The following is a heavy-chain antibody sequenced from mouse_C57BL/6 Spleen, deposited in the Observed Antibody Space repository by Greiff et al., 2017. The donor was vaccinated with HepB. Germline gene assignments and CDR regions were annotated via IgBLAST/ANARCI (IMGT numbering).Heavy chain of an antibody. V-gene: IGHV3-6*01. CDR3: ARHYGSDY. D-gene: IGHD1-1*01. CDR1: GYSITSGYY. J-gene: IGHJ2*01. Sequence: EVQVVESGPGLVKPSQSLSLTCSVTGYSITSGYYWNWIRQFPGNKLEWMGYISYDGSNNYNPSLKNRISITRDTSKNQFFLKLNSVTTEDTATYYCARHYGSDYWGQGTTLTVSS. CDR2: ISYDGSN.